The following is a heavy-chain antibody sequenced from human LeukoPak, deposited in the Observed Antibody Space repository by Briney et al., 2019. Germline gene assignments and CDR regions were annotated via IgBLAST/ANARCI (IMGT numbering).Heavy chain of an antibody. CDR1: GYTLTSYG. V-gene: IGHV1-18*01. CDR3: ARAESSSGWYYFDY. Sequence: ASVKVSCKASGYTLTSYGISWVRQAPGQGLEWMGWISAYNGNTNYAQKLQGRVTMTTDTSTSTAYMELRSLRSDDTAVYYCARAESSSGWYYFDYCGQGTLVTAYS. D-gene: IGHD6-19*01. CDR2: ISAYNGNT. J-gene: IGHJ4*02.